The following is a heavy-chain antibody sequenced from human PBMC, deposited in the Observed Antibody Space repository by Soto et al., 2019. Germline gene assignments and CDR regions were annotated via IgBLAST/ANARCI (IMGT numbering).Heavy chain of an antibody. J-gene: IGHJ4*02. Sequence: AGGSLRLSCAASGFTFCSYGMNWVRQAPGKGLEWVSVISGSGDSTYYADSVKGRFTISRDNSKNTLYLQMNSLRAEDTAVYYCARRGPGTYFDYWGQGTLVTVSS. V-gene: IGHV3-23*01. CDR3: ARRGPGTYFDY. CDR2: ISGSGDST. D-gene: IGHD6-13*01. CDR1: GFTFCSYG.